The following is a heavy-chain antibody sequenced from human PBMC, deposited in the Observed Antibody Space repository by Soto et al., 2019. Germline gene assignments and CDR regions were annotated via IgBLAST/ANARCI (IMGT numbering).Heavy chain of an antibody. Sequence: EVQLVESGGGLKQPGGSLRLSCAASGFTFRSYSMNWVRQAPGKGLEWVSYISSSNRTINYADSVKGRFIISRDNAKNSLYLQMHSLRDEDTAVYYCSREVWPLLPTGMDVWGQGTTVTVSS. CDR1: GFTFRSYS. V-gene: IGHV3-48*02. CDR3: SREVWPLLPTGMDV. J-gene: IGHJ6*01. D-gene: IGHD2-21*01. CDR2: ISSSNRTI.